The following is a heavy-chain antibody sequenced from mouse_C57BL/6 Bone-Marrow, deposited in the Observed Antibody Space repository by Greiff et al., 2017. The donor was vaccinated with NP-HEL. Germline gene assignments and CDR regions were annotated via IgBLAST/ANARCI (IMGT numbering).Heavy chain of an antibody. CDR1: GYTFTSYW. Sequence: QVQLQQPGAELVRPGSSVKLSCKASGYTFTSYWMHWVKQRPIQGLEWIGNIDPSDSETHYNQKFKDKATLTVDKSSSTAYMQLSSLTSEDSAVYYCARFPLTTVVDWYFDVWGTGTTVTVSS. D-gene: IGHD1-1*01. CDR2: IDPSDSET. CDR3: ARFPLTTVVDWYFDV. J-gene: IGHJ1*03. V-gene: IGHV1-52*01.